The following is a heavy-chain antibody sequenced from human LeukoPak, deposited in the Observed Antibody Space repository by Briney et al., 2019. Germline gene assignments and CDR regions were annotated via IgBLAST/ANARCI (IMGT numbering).Heavy chain of an antibody. D-gene: IGHD3-9*01. CDR1: GFTFSSYS. Sequence: PGGSLRLSCAASGFTFSSYSMNWVRQAPGKGLEWVSSISSSSSYIYYADSVKGRFTISRDNAKNSLYLQMNSLRAEDTAVYYCARDVNYDILTGHTQHVDYWGQGTLVTVSS. J-gene: IGHJ4*02. CDR2: ISSSSSYI. CDR3: ARDVNYDILTGHTQHVDY. V-gene: IGHV3-21*01.